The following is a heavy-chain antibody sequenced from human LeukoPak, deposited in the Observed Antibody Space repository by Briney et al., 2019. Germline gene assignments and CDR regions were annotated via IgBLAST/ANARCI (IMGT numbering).Heavy chain of an antibody. CDR3: ARDSSGYYYYAFDI. V-gene: IGHV3-53*01. Sequence: GGSLRLSCSASGFTFSRYTMHWVRQAPGKGLEWVSVIYSCGTTYYADSVKGRFTISRDNSKNTLYLQMDSLRAEDTGVYYCARDSSGYYYYAFDIWGQGTMVTVSS. CDR1: GFTFSRYT. CDR2: IYSCGTT. D-gene: IGHD3-22*01. J-gene: IGHJ3*02.